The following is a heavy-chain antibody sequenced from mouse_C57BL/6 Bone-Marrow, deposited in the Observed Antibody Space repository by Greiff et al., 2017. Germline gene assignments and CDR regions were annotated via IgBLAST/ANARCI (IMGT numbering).Heavy chain of an antibody. D-gene: IGHD2-3*01. V-gene: IGHV1-64*01. J-gene: IGHJ2*01. CDR2: IHPNSGST. CDR3: ARRGLLRFYYFDY. CDR1: GYTFTSYW. Sequence: VQLQQPGAELVKPGASVKLSCKASGYTFTSYWMHWVKQRPGQGLEWIGMIHPNSGSTNYNEKFKSKATLTVDKSSSTAYMQLSSLTSEDSAVYYCARRGLLRFYYFDYWGRGTTLTVSS.